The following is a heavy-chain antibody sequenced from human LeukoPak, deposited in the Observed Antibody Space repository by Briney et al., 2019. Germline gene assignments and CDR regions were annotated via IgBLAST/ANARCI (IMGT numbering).Heavy chain of an antibody. CDR3: ARGSSIAALDAFDI. CDR2: INHSGST. J-gene: IGHJ3*02. CDR1: GGSFSGYY. D-gene: IGHD6-6*01. V-gene: IGHV4-34*01. Sequence: PSETLSLTCAVYGGSFSGYYWSWIRQPPGKGLEWIGEINHSGSTNYNPSLKSRVTISVDTSKNQFSLKLSSVTAADTAVYYCARGSSIAALDAFDIWGQGTMVTVSS.